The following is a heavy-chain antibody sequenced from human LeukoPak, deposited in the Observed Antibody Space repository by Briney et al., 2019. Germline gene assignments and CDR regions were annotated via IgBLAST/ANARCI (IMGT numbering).Heavy chain of an antibody. CDR2: ISSSGSTI. CDR3: ARVGGSYHYYFDY. CDR1: GFTFSSYE. D-gene: IGHD1-26*01. V-gene: IGHV3-48*03. Sequence: GGSLRLSCAASGFTFSSYEMNWVRQAPGKGLEWVSYISSSGSTIYYAGSVKGRFTISRDNAKNSLYLQMNSLRAEDTAVYYCARVGGSYHYYFDYWGQGTLVTVSS. J-gene: IGHJ4*02.